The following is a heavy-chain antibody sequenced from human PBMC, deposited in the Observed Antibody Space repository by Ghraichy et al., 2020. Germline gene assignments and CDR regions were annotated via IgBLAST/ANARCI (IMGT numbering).Heavy chain of an antibody. Sequence: GGSLRLSCAASGFTFSSYDMHWVRQATGKGLEWVSAIGTAGDTYYPGSVKGRFTISRENAKNSLYLQMNSLRAGDTAVYYCARGGEPYGSGSSLYWYFDLWGRGTLVTVSS. V-gene: IGHV3-13*01. CDR1: GFTFSSYD. CDR3: ARGGEPYGSGSSLYWYFDL. J-gene: IGHJ2*01. CDR2: IGTAGDT. D-gene: IGHD3-10*01.